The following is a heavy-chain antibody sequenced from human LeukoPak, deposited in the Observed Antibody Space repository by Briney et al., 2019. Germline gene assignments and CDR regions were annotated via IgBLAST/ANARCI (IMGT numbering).Heavy chain of an antibody. CDR2: ISGSGGST. J-gene: IGHJ4*02. CDR3: ARSVIAIHILFDY. V-gene: IGHV3-23*01. D-gene: IGHD2-21*01. CDR1: GFTFSSYA. Sequence: PGGSLRLSCAASGFTFSSYAMSWVRQAPGKGLEWVSAISGSGGSTYYADSVKGRFTISRDNSKNTLYLQMNSLRAEDTAVYYCARSVIAIHILFDYWGQGTLVTVSS.